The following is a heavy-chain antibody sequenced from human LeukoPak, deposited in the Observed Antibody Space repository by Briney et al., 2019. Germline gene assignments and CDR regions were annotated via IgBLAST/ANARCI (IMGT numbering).Heavy chain of an antibody. CDR3: ARLVTMATIPYYFGY. CDR1: GGSISSSSYY. D-gene: IGHD5-24*01. Sequence: SETLSLTCTVSGGSISSSSYYWGWIRQPPGTGLEWIGSIYYSGSTYYNPSLKSRVTISVDTSKNQFSLKLSSVTAADTAVYYCARLVTMATIPYYFGYWGQGTLVTVSS. V-gene: IGHV4-39*07. CDR2: IYYSGST. J-gene: IGHJ4*02.